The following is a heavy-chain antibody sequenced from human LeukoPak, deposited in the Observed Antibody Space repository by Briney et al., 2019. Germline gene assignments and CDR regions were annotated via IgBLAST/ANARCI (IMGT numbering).Heavy chain of an antibody. CDR3: ARRSEFGVLYYMDI. J-gene: IGHJ6*03. CDR2: ISGSSGTI. CDR1: GFTFSSYS. V-gene: IGHV3-48*01. Sequence: GGSLRHSCVASGFTFSSYSMNWVRQAPGKGLEWVSYISGSSGTIYYADSVKGRFTISRDNAKNSLYLQMNSLRAEDTAVYYCARRSEFGVLYYMDIWGKGTTVTVSS. D-gene: IGHD3-16*01.